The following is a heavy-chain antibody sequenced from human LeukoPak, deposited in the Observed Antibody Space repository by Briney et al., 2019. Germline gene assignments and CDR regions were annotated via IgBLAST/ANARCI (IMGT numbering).Heavy chain of an antibody. CDR2: IYYSGST. Sequence: SQTLSLTCTVSGRSISSGDYYCSWIRQPPGKGLEWIGYIYYSGSTYYNPSLKSRVTMSVDTSKNQFSLKLSSVTAADTAVYYRARELTYADYWGRGTLVTVSS. CDR1: GRSISSGDYY. D-gene: IGHD4/OR15-4a*01. J-gene: IGHJ4*02. V-gene: IGHV4-30-4*01. CDR3: ARELTYADY.